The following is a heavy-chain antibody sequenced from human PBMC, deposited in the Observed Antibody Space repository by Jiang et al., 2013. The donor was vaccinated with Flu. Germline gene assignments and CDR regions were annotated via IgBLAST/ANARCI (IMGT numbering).Heavy chain of an antibody. CDR2: IYPGDSDT. J-gene: IGHJ3*02. V-gene: IGHV5-51*01. D-gene: IGHD6-19*01. CDR1: GYSFPATG. CDR3: ARGWLVGGFDAFDI. Sequence: KISCKGSGYSFPATGSAGCARLPGKGLEWMGIIYPGDSDTRYSPSSKARSPSQPTSPSARYLQWSSLKASDTAMYYCARGWLVGGFDAFDIWGQGTMVTVSS.